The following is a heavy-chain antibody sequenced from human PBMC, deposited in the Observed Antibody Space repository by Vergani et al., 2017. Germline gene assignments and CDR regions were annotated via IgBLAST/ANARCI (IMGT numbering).Heavy chain of an antibody. CDR2: ISVSGGST. J-gene: IGHJ4*02. CDR1: GFTFTSYA. CDR3: AKEAAHSGYDSWYFDY. Sequence: EVQLLESGGGLVQPGGSLRLSCAASGFTFTSYAMSWVRQAPGKGLEWVSGISVSGGSTNYADSVKGRFTITRDNSKNTAYMQMNSLRAEDTAVYYCAKEAAHSGYDSWYFDYWGQGTLVTVSS. V-gene: IGHV3-23*01. D-gene: IGHD5-12*01.